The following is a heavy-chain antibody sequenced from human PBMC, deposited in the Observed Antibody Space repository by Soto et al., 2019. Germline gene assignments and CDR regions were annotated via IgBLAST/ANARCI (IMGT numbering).Heavy chain of an antibody. CDR3: ARLGSSSY. CDR2: INHSGST. V-gene: IGHV4-34*01. CDR1: GGSFGGYY. Sequence: SETLSLTCAVYGGSFGGYYWSWIRQPPGKGLEWIGEINHSGSTNYNPSLKSRVTISVDTSKNQFSLKLSSVTAADTAVYYCARLGSSSYWGQGTLVTVSS. D-gene: IGHD6-13*01. J-gene: IGHJ4*02.